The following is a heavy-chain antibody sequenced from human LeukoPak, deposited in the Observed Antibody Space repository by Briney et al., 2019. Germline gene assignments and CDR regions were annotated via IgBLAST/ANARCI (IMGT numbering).Heavy chain of an antibody. D-gene: IGHD4-17*01. Sequence: GGSLRLSCAASGFTFSSYGMHWVRQAPGKGLEWVAVMWYDGSNKYYADSVKGRFTISRDNSKNTLYLQMNSLRAEDTAVYYCAREWRLRTTVTPRPVDYWGQGTLVTVSS. CDR2: MWYDGSNK. CDR3: AREWRLRTTVTPRPVDY. CDR1: GFTFSSYG. V-gene: IGHV3-33*01. J-gene: IGHJ4*02.